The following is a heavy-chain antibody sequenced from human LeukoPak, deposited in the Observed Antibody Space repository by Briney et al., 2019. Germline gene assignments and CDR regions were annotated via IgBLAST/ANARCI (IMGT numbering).Heavy chain of an antibody. CDR2: IKPNSGVT. CDR3: ARDPPMAGTPSIDS. V-gene: IGHV1-2*02. Sequence: ASVKVSCKTSGYNFTDFYIHWVRQAPGQGLEWMGLIKPNSGVTKYAEKFQGRVTMTTETSMSTAFMELSGLRSDDTADYYCARDPPMAGTPSIDSWGQGTPVIVSS. D-gene: IGHD1-14*01. CDR1: GYNFTDFY. J-gene: IGHJ5*01.